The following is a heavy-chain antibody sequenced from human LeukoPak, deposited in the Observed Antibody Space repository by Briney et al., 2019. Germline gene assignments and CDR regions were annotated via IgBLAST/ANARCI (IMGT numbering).Heavy chain of an antibody. V-gene: IGHV3-23*01. J-gene: IGHJ4*02. CDR3: AKFGDVYGDFFDY. D-gene: IGHD4-17*01. Sequence: GGSLRLSCPASALTFTSYAMSWVRQAPGKWLEWVSAISGSGGSTYYANSMKGRFTISRDNSKNTLYLQMNRLRAEDTAVYYCAKFGDVYGDFFDYWGQGTLVTVSS. CDR1: ALTFTSYA. CDR2: ISGSGGST.